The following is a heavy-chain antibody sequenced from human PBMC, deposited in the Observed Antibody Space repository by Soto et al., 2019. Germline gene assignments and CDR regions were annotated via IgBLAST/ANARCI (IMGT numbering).Heavy chain of an antibody. D-gene: IGHD5-18*01. CDR1: GFTFSSYA. Sequence: QPGGSLRLSCAASGFTFSSYAMSWVRQAPGKGLEWVSAISGSGGSTYYADSVKGRFTISRDNSKNTLYLQMNSLRAEDTAVYYCAKDLPSPPYSYGPKDPYYFDYWGQGTLVTVSS. CDR2: ISGSGGST. V-gene: IGHV3-23*01. CDR3: AKDLPSPPYSYGPKDPYYFDY. J-gene: IGHJ4*02.